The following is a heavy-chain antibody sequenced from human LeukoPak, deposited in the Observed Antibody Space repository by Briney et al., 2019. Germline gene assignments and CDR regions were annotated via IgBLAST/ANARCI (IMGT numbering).Heavy chain of an antibody. D-gene: IGHD1-26*01. J-gene: IGHJ4*02. CDR3: ATAVGGTEDFDY. CDR1: GFTFRNAW. V-gene: IGHV3-15*01. Sequence: GGSPRLSCAASGFTFRNAWMSWVRQAPGKGLEWVGRIKKKTEGGTTDYAAPVRGRFTISRDDSKNTLYLQMNSLKTEDTAVYYCATAVGGTEDFDYWGQGTLVTVSS. CDR2: IKKKTEGGTT.